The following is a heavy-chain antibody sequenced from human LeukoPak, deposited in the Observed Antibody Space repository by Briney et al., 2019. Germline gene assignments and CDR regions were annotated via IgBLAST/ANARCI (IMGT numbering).Heavy chain of an antibody. J-gene: IGHJ6*04. CDR2: INTNGSPT. CDR3: AELGITMIGGV. V-gene: IGHV3-74*01. Sequence: PGGSLRLSCAASGFTFSSYWMHWVRQAPGKGLVWVARINTNGSPTQYADSVKGRFTISRDNAKNTVYLQMNSLRAEDTAVYYCAELGITMIGGVWGKGTTVTISS. D-gene: IGHD3-10*02. CDR1: GFTFSSYW.